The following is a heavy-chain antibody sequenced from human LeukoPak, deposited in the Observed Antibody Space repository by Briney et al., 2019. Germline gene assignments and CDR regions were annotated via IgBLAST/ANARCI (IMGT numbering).Heavy chain of an antibody. CDR1: GYTLTKLS. Sequence: GASVTVSCKVSGYTLTKLSMHWVRQAPGKGLEWMGGFDPEDGETIYAQKFQGRLTMTEDTSTDTVYMELSSLRSEDTAVYYCTTGDRSSTSTGGMDLWGQGTTVTVSS. CDR3: TTGDRSSTSTGGMDL. V-gene: IGHV1-24*01. CDR2: FDPEDGET. D-gene: IGHD2-2*01. J-gene: IGHJ6*02.